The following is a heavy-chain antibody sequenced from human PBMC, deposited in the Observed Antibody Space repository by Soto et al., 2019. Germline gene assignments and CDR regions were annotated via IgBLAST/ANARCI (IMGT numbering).Heavy chain of an antibody. CDR1: GYSLTSYW. Sequence: PGESLKTSCKGSGYSLTSYWISWVRQMPGKGLEWMGRIDPSDSYTNYSPSFQGHVTISADKSISTAYLQWSSLKASDTAMYYCARILGYYYDAFDIWGQGTMVTVSS. V-gene: IGHV5-10-1*01. D-gene: IGHD3-10*01. CDR2: IDPSDSYT. CDR3: ARILGYYYDAFDI. J-gene: IGHJ3*02.